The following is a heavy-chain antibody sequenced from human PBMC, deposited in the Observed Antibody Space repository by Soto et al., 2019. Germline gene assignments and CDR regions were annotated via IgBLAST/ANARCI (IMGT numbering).Heavy chain of an antibody. CDR1: GFTFSNQA. CDR3: ARVGGTSGGKYYYMDV. V-gene: IGHV3-23*01. J-gene: IGHJ6*03. Sequence: EVQLLESGGGLVQPGGSLRLSCAASGFTFSNQAMRWVRQAPGKGLEWVSAISSGGDNTFYADSVKGGFTVSRDNSKNTMYRQMNGLRAEDTAKYYRARVGGTSGGKYYYMDVWGKGTTVTVSS. CDR2: ISSGGDNT. D-gene: IGHD3-10*01.